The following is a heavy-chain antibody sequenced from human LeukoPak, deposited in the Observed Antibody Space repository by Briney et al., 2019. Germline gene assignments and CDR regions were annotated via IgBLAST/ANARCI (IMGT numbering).Heavy chain of an antibody. V-gene: IGHV3-30-3*01. CDR1: GFTFSSYA. CDR3: ARDKGYDFWSGYYTPRNFDY. D-gene: IGHD3-3*01. CDR2: ISYDGSNK. Sequence: GGSLRFSCAASGFTFSSYAMHWVRQAPGKGLEWVAVISYDGSNKYYADSVKGRFTISRDNSKNTLYLQMNSLRAEDTAVYYCARDKGYDFWSGYYTPRNFDYWGQGTLVTVSS. J-gene: IGHJ4*02.